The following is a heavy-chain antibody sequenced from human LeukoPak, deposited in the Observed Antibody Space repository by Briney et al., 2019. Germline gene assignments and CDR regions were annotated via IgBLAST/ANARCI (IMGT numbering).Heavy chain of an antibody. CDR1: GFTFSRHP. D-gene: IGHD6-19*01. J-gene: IGHJ4*02. V-gene: IGHV3-30*04. CDR3: AKDPRTGAVSGIFYFDY. Sequence: GGSLRLSCAASGFTFSRHPMHWVRQAPGKGLEWMAVIVYDGSEKYYKESVKGRFTISRDNSKNTLYLQMDSLRPEDTAVYYCAKDPRTGAVSGIFYFDYWGQGTLLTVSS. CDR2: IVYDGSEK.